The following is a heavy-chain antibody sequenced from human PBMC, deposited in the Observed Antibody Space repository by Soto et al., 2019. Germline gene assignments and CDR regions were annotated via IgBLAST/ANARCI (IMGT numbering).Heavy chain of an antibody. J-gene: IGHJ4*02. CDR3: AVDCSSTSCYLY. D-gene: IGHD2-2*01. CDR1: GGSFSGYY. V-gene: IGHV4-34*01. Sequence: SETLSLTCAVYGGSFSGYYWSWIRQPPGKGLEWIGEINHSGSTNYNPSLKSRVTISVDTSKNQFSLKLSSVTAADTAVYYCAVDCSSTSCYLYWGQGTLVTVSS. CDR2: INHSGST.